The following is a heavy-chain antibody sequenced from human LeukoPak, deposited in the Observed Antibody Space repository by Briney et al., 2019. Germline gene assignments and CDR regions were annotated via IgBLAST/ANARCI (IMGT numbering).Heavy chain of an antibody. J-gene: IGHJ4*02. CDR2: IQEDGKKE. CDR1: GFTFTKFW. V-gene: IGHV3-7*01. CDR3: AKDIVGGGDDY. D-gene: IGHD2-21*02. Sequence: GGSLRLSCEASGFTFTKFWMSWVRQAPGKGLEWVANIQEDGKKENYVDSVRGRFTISRDNAKNSIYLQMDSLRVEDTAVYYCAKDIVGGGDDYWGQGTLVIVSS.